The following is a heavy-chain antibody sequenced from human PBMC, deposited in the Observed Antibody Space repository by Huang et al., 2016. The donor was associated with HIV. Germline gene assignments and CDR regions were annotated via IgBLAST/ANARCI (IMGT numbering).Heavy chain of an antibody. Sequence: QVQLVQSRAEVKKPGASVQVSCKVSEYTLTELSIHWVRQPPGKGLEWMGGFDTEIGETIYAQECQGIVTMTEDTSTETAFMELSGLRPEDTAVYYCATGFDVFFDFWGQGTLVTVSS. CDR3: ATGFDVFFDF. CDR2: FDTEIGET. V-gene: IGHV1-24*01. CDR1: EYTLTELS. D-gene: IGHD3-9*01. J-gene: IGHJ4*02.